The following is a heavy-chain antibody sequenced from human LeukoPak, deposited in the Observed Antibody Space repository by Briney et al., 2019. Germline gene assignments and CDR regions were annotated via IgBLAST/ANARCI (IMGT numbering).Heavy chain of an antibody. J-gene: IGHJ3*02. CDR1: GFTFDAYA. CDR3: ARGDYFYDRSGFPHHVFDR. Sequence: GRSLRLSCAASGFTFDAYAMPWVRQAPGQGLVWGSRISNEGSNTPYADSVKGRFTISRDNAKNTLYLQMNGLSAEDTAVYFCARGDYFYDRSGFPHHVFDRWGRGTMVTVSS. V-gene: IGHV3-74*01. D-gene: IGHD3-22*01. CDR2: ISNEGSNT.